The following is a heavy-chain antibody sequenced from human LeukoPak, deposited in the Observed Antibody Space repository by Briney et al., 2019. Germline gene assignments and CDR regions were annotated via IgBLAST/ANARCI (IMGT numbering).Heavy chain of an antibody. CDR2: IYHSGST. J-gene: IGHJ5*02. V-gene: IGHV4-30-2*01. CDR1: GGSISSGGYS. Sequence: SETLSLTCTVSGGSISSGGYSWSGIRQPPGKGLEWIGYIYHSGSTYYNPSLKSRVTISVDRSKNQFSLKLSSVTAADTAVYYCARARGPGSGYDPWGQGTLVTVSS. CDR3: ARARGPGSGYDP. D-gene: IGHD3-22*01.